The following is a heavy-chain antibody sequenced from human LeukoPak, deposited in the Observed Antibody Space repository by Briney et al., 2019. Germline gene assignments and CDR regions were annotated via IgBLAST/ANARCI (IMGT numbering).Heavy chain of an antibody. D-gene: IGHD1-26*01. CDR3: ARHSGLLRFDY. V-gene: IGHV4-59*08. CDR2: IYYSGST. J-gene: IGHJ4*02. Sequence: SETLSLTCTVSGGSISSYYWSWIRQPPGKGLEWIGYIYYSGSTNYNPSLRSRVTISVDTSKNQFSLKLSSVTAADTAVYYCARHSGLLRFDYWGQGTLVTVSS. CDR1: GGSISSYY.